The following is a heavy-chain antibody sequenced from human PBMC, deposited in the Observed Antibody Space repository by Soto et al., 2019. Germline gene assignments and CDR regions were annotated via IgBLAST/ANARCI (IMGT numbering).Heavy chain of an antibody. Sequence: ASVKVSCKTSGYTFNNYGISWVRQAPGQGLEWMGWISADNGHTNFTQKFQGRVTMTTDTSTSTAYMELRSLRSEDTAVYYCAREAVLYDSSGYPSYYFDYWGQGTLVTVSS. D-gene: IGHD3-22*01. CDR1: GYTFNNYG. V-gene: IGHV1-18*01. CDR2: ISADNGHT. J-gene: IGHJ4*02. CDR3: AREAVLYDSSGYPSYYFDY.